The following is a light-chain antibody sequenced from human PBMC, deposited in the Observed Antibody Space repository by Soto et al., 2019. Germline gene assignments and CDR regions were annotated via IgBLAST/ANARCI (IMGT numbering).Light chain of an antibody. J-gene: IGKJ2*01. Sequence: DIQMTQSPSSLSASVEDRVTLTCRESQSISSYLNWYQLKPGRPPKLLIYFASSLQAGVPSRFSGAGSETVFTLTITDLQPEDFTSYFCLQTDSVPYTFGQGT. CDR3: LQTDSVPYT. V-gene: IGKV1-39*01. CDR1: QSISSY. CDR2: FAS.